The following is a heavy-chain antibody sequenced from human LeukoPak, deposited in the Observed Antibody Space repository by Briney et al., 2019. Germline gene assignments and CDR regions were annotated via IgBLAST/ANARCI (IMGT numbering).Heavy chain of an antibody. CDR2: ISSSSYI. V-gene: IGHV3-21*01. J-gene: IGHJ4*02. Sequence: AGGPLRLSCAASGFTFSSYSMNWVRQAPGKGLEWVSSISSSSYIYYADSVKGRFTISRDSAKNSLYLQMNSLRAEDTAVYYCARDPRGVYSSSDIKWGQGTLVTVSS. D-gene: IGHD6-13*01. CDR1: GFTFSSYS. CDR3: ARDPRGVYSSSDIK.